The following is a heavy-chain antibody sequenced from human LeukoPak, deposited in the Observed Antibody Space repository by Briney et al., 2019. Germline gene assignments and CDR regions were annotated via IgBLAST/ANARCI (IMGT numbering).Heavy chain of an antibody. J-gene: IGHJ4*02. CDR1: GFTFSSYS. CDR3: ARSVGRGYSYGYREYYFDY. V-gene: IGHV3-21*01. D-gene: IGHD5-18*01. Sequence: PGGSLRLSCAASGFTFSSYSMNWVRQAPGKGLEWVSSISSSSSYIYYADSVKGRFTISRDNAKNSLYLQMNSLRAEDTAVYYCARSVGRGYSYGYREYYFDYWGQGTLVTVSS. CDR2: ISSSSSYI.